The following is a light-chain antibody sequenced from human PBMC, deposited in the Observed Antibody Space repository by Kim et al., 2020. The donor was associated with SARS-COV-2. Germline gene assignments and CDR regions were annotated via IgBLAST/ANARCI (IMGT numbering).Light chain of an antibody. Sequence: PGANARITGGGVNIGRNHVDWYRQKPGRAPVRVIYYNTDRPYGIPDRFSGSTSGTTATLTISRVEAGDEADYCCQVWDSTSYLYVVFGGGTQLTVL. V-gene: IGLV3-21*01. CDR3: QVWDSTSYLYVV. CDR1: NIGRNH. J-gene: IGLJ2*01. CDR2: YNT.